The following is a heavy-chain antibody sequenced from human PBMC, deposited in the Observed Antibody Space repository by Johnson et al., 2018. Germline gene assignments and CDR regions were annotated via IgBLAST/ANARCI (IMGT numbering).Heavy chain of an antibody. CDR2: IYPGDSNT. Sequence: VQLVQSGAEVKEPGQSLKISCKASGYTFNEWWIVWVRQMPGKGLEWMGIIYPGDSNTRYSPSFQGHVTISADKSITTTYLQWSSLKASDTAIYYCPRFAGRTFAHNWFDPWGQGTLVSVSS. CDR1: GYTFNEWW. J-gene: IGHJ5*02. V-gene: IGHV5-51*01. CDR3: PRFAGRTFAHNWFDP.